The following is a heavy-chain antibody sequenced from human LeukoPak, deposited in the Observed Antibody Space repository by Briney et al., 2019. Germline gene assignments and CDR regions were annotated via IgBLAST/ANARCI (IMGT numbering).Heavy chain of an antibody. V-gene: IGHV4-39*01. CDR2: IYYGGST. D-gene: IGHD4-23*01. Sequence: SETLSLTCTVSGGSISSSSYYWGWIRQPPGKGLEWIGSIYYGGSTYYNPSLKSRVTISVDTSKNQFSLKLSSVTAADTAVYYCARHMTTVVTSFDYWGQGTLVTVSS. J-gene: IGHJ4*02. CDR1: GGSISSSSYY. CDR3: ARHMTTVVTSFDY.